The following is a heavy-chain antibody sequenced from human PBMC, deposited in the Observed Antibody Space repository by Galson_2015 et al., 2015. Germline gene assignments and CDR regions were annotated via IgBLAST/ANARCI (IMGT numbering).Heavy chain of an antibody. J-gene: IGHJ6*03. CDR3: VRDYQRRPGGVLGWGPKDNYYYYMDV. Sequence: SLRLSCAASGFTLDDYAMHWVRQAPGKGLEWVSGISWNSGTIGYADSVKGRFTISRDNAKNSLYLQMNSLREEDTAVYYCVRDYQRRPGGVLGWGPKDNYYYYMDVWGTGTTVTVSS. D-gene: IGHD3-16*01. CDR2: ISWNSGTI. CDR1: GFTLDDYA. V-gene: IGHV3-9*01.